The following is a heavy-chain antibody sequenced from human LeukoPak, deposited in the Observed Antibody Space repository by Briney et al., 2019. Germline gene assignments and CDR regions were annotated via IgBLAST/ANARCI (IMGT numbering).Heavy chain of an antibody. V-gene: IGHV3-20*03. Sequence: APGKGREWGSGINWNGGSTVYTDSVKGRFTISRDNAKNSLYLEMNSLRAEDTAFYYCARDLRGGDYWGQGTLVTVSS. J-gene: IGHJ4*02. CDR3: ARDLRGGDY. D-gene: IGHD2-15*01. CDR2: INWNGGST.